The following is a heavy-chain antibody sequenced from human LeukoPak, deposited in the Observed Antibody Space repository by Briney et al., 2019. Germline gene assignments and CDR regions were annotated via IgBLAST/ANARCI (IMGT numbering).Heavy chain of an antibody. CDR1: GVTFSADA. V-gene: IGHV3-23*01. CDR2: ITGSGVNT. J-gene: IGHJ4*02. Sequence: GGSLRLSCAASGVTFSADAMSTVRQAPGKGLGWVSAITGSGVNTYSTDSVKGRFTISRANSKNTLYLQMNSLRAEDTAVYYCAKWGDFDVLTGYYVPDFWGQGTLVTVSS. D-gene: IGHD3-9*01. CDR3: AKWGDFDVLTGYYVPDF.